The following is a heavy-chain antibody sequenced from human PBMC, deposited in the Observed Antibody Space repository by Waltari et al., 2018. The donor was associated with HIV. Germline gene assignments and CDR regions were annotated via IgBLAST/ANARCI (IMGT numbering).Heavy chain of an antibody. J-gene: IGHJ5*02. CDR2: IYWNDDK. CDR3: AYSRRYYDSRVYDSRANWFDP. Sequence: QITLKESGPTLVKPTQTLTLTCTFSAFSLSTSGVGVGWIRQPPGKPLEWLALIYWNDDKRYSPSLKSRLTMTKDTAKHQVVLTLTNMDPVDTATYYCAYSRRYYDSRVYDSRANWFDPWGQGTQVTVSS. V-gene: IGHV2-5*01. CDR1: AFSLSTSGVG. D-gene: IGHD3-22*01.